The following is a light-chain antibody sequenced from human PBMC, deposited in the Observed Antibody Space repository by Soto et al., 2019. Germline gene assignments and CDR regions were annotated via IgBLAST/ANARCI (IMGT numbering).Light chain of an antibody. J-gene: IGKJ1*01. CDR3: HKYDSAPWT. Sequence: IQMTQSPPSLSASVGDRVTITCRASQGISDYLAWYQHKPGKVPKLLMYGASTLQSGVPSRFSGSGSGTDFTLTISSLQPEDVATYYCHKYDSAPWTFGQGTKVEIK. CDR2: GAS. CDR1: QGISDY. V-gene: IGKV1-27*01.